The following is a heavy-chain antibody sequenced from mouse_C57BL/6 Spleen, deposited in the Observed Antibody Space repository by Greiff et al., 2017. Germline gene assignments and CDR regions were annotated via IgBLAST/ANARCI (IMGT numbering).Heavy chain of an antibody. D-gene: IGHD2-1*01. CDR2: IYPRDGST. CDR3: ARGIYYGKTWFAY. Sequence: VKLMESGPELVKPGASVKLSCKASGYTFTSYDINWVKQRPGQGLEWIGWIYPRDGSTKYNEKFKGKATLTVDTYSSTAYMELHSLTSEDSAVYFCARGIYYGKTWFAYWGQGTLVTVSA. CDR1: GYTFTSYD. V-gene: IGHV1-85*01. J-gene: IGHJ3*01.